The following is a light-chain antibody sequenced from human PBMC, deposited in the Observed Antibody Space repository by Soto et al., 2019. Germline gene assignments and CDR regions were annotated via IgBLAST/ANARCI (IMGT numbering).Light chain of an antibody. CDR2: KAS. Sequence: DIQMTQSPSTLSASVGDRVTITCRASQSISSWLAWYQQKPGKAPKLLIYKASSLESGVPSRFSGSGSGTEFTLTISSLQPDDFATYYSQQYNSYSRTFGQGTKVDSK. J-gene: IGKJ1*01. CDR3: QQYNSYSRT. V-gene: IGKV1-5*03. CDR1: QSISSW.